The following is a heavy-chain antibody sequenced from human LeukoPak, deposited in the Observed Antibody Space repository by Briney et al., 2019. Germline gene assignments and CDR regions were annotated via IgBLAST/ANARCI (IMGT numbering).Heavy chain of an antibody. CDR2: ISYTGTTI. J-gene: IGHJ3*02. D-gene: IGHD1-1*01. CDR1: GFTFSDYG. V-gene: IGHV3-48*02. CDR3: ARAFTTTAFDI. Sequence: GGSLRLSCAGSGFTFSDYGMNWVRQAPGKGLEWLSYISYTGTTIYYAESVGGRFTMSRDNANNSLYLQMNSLGDEDTAVYYCARAFTTTAFDIWGQGTMVTVSS.